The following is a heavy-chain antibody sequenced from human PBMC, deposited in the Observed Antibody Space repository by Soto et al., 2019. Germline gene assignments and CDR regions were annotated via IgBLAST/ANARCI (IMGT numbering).Heavy chain of an antibody. CDR2: ISGSGGST. J-gene: IGHJ6*02. D-gene: IGHD3-22*01. V-gene: IGHV3-23*01. Sequence: LRLSCAASGFTFSSYAMSWVRQAPGKGLEWVSAISGSGGSTYYADSVKGRFTISRDNSKNTLYLQMNSLRAEDTAVYYCAKGYDSSGYYYAPYYGMDVWGQGTTVTVSS. CDR3: AKGYDSSGYYYAPYYGMDV. CDR1: GFTFSSYA.